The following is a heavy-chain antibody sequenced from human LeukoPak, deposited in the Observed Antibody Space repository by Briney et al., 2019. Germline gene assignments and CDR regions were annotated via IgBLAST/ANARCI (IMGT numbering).Heavy chain of an antibody. J-gene: IGHJ3*02. CDR3: ARDTHEYGSGSYYDDTFDS. CDR2: MHHSGKA. D-gene: IGHD3-10*01. V-gene: IGHV4-59*11. CDR1: GGTMIDHY. Sequence: SETLSLTCTVSGGTMIDHYWSWVRQPPGKGLEWVGYMHHSGKANSNPSLKSRVTISVDTSKNQVSLKLSSVTAADTAVYYCARDTHEYGSGSYYDDTFDSWGQGTLVTVSS.